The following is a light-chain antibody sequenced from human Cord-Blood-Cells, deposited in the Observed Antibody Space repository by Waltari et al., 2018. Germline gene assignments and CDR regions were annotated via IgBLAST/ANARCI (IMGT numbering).Light chain of an antibody. CDR2: DAS. Sequence: IQMTQSPSTLSASVGDTVTITCRASQSISSWLAWYQQKPGKAPKLLIYDASSLESGVPSRFSGSGSGTEFTLTISGLQPDGFATYYCQQYNSYTTFGQGTRLEIE. J-gene: IGKJ5*01. CDR1: QSISSW. CDR3: QQYNSYTT. V-gene: IGKV1-5*01.